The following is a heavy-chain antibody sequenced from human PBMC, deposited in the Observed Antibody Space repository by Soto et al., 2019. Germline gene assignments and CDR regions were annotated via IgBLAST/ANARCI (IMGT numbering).Heavy chain of an antibody. Sequence: GGALRLSCAASGFTFSSYPMSWVRQAPGKGLEWVYALSGSGGSTYYADSVKGRFTISRDYSKNTLYLQMNSVRAEDTAVYYCAKADISFLGRNWFDSWGQGTMVTVCS. V-gene: IGHV3-23*01. D-gene: IGHD3-3*02. J-gene: IGHJ5*01. CDR2: LSGSGGST. CDR1: GFTFSSYP. CDR3: AKADISFLGRNWFDS.